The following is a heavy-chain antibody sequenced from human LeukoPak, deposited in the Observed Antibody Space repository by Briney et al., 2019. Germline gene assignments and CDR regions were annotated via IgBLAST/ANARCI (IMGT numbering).Heavy chain of an antibody. J-gene: IGHJ4*02. CDR1: GGSISSSSYY. CDR2: IYYSGST. Sequence: SETLSLTCTVSGGSISSSSYYWGWIRQPPGTGLEWIGSIYYSGSTYYNPSLKSRVTISVDTSKNQFSLKLSSVTAADTAVYYCARRPSIAVAGTLFDYWGQGTLVTVSS. CDR3: ARRPSIAVAGTLFDY. D-gene: IGHD6-19*01. V-gene: IGHV4-39*01.